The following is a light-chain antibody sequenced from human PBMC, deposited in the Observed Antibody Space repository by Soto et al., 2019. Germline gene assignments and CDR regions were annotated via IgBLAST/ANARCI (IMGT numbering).Light chain of an antibody. J-gene: IGKJ1*01. Sequence: EIVLTQSPGTLSLSPGERATLSCRASQSVSSNYLAWHQQKPGQTPRRLIYRASTRATGIPDRFSASGSGTDFTLTISRLEPEDFAVYYCQQYGSSPWTFGHGTKVEIK. V-gene: IGKV3-20*01. CDR3: QQYGSSPWT. CDR2: RAS. CDR1: QSVSSNY.